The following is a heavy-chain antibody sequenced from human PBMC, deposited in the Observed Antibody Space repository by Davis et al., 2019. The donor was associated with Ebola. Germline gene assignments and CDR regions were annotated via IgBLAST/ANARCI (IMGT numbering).Heavy chain of an antibody. CDR2: IYPGDSDT. J-gene: IGHJ4*02. CDR3: ARHVGGWRQLAGVDY. Sequence: KVSCKGSGYSFSSYWIGWVRQMPGKGLEWMGIIYPGDSDTRYSPSFQGQVTISVDKSISTAYLQWSSLQASDTAMYYCARHVGGWRQLAGVDYWGQGTLVTVSS. V-gene: IGHV5-51*01. D-gene: IGHD5-24*01. CDR1: GYSFSSYW.